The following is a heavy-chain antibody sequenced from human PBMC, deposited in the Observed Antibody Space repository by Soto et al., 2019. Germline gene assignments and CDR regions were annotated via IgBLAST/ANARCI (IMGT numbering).Heavy chain of an antibody. Sequence: GVSLRLSCAASGFTFSTYAMTWVRQAPGKGLEWVSIISSSGDRTYYVDTVKGRFTISRDNSRNTLNLQMNSLRAEDTAVYYCAKNVDFWSWGMDVWGQGTTVTVSS. CDR1: GFTFSTYA. CDR2: ISSSGDRT. CDR3: AKNVDFWSWGMDV. J-gene: IGHJ6*02. D-gene: IGHD3-3*01. V-gene: IGHV3-23*01.